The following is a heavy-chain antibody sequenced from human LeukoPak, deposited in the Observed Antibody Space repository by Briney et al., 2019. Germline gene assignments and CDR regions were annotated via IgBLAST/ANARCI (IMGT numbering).Heavy chain of an antibody. CDR2: IVVGSGNT. D-gene: IGHD4-17*01. CDR3: AADRGYGDFYGMDV. CDR1: GFTFTSSA. V-gene: IGHV1-58*02. J-gene: IGHJ6*02. Sequence: GASVTVSCKASGFTFTSSAMQWVRQARGQRLEWIGWIVVGSGNTNYAQKFQERVTITGDMSTSTAYMELSSLRSEDTAVYYCAADRGYGDFYGMDVWGHGTTVTVSS.